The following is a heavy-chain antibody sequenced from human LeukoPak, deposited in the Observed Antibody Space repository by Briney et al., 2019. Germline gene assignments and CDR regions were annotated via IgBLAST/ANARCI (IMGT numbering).Heavy chain of an antibody. CDR1: GYTFTSYG. CDR2: ISAYNGNT. CDR3: ARRAPMGPGVILKWFDL. V-gene: IGHV1-18*01. J-gene: IGHJ5*02. Sequence: ASVKVSCKASGYTFTSYGISWVRQAPGQGLEWMGWISAYNGNTNYAQKLQGRVTMTTDTSTSAAYMELRSLRSDDTAVYYCARRAPMGPGVILKWFDLWGQGTPVPVS. D-gene: IGHD3-10*01.